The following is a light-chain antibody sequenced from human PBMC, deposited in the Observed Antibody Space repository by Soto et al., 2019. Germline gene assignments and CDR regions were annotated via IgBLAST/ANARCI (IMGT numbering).Light chain of an antibody. CDR1: SRDVGGYNY. V-gene: IGLV2-14*01. Sequence: QSVLTQPASVSGSPGQSITISCTGTSRDVGGYNYVSWYQQHPGKAPNLIIYEVSNRPSGVSSRFSGSKSGNTASLTISGLQAEDEADYYCSSYTSSVTRLFGTGTKLTVL. CDR2: EVS. CDR3: SSYTSSVTRL. J-gene: IGLJ1*01.